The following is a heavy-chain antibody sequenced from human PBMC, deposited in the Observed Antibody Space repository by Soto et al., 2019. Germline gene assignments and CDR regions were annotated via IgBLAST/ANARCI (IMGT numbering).Heavy chain of an antibody. CDR3: VRANYFDY. Sequence: LSLTCTVSGGSINSYYWTWIRQFPGKRLEWIGNIYYGGTTNYNTFLKSRVSISVDTSKNQFSLKLSSVTAADTAIYYCVRANYFDYWGQGTLVTVSS. CDR1: GGSINSYY. CDR2: IYYGGTT. V-gene: IGHV4-59*01. J-gene: IGHJ4*02.